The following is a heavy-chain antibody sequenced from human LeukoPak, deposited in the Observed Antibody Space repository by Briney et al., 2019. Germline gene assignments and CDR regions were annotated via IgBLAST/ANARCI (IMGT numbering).Heavy chain of an antibody. J-gene: IGHJ4*02. V-gene: IGHV4-4*02. CDR2: IYHSGST. Sequence: SGTLSLTCAVSGGSISSSNWWSWVRQPPGKGLEWIGEIYHSGSTNYNPSLKSRVTISVDKSKNQFSLKLSSVTAADTAVYYCASAMGDYYYDSSGYYSYWGQGTLVTVPS. CDR1: GGSISSSNW. CDR3: ASAMGDYYYDSSGYYSY. D-gene: IGHD3-22*01.